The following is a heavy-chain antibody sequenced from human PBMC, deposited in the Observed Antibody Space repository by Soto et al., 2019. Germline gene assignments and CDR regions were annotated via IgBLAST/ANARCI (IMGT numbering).Heavy chain of an antibody. D-gene: IGHD4-4*01. V-gene: IGHV3-21*01. CDR3: ARDRIATANAFDI. CDR2: ISSSSSYI. J-gene: IGHJ3*02. Sequence: GGSLRLSCAASGFTFSSYSMNWVRQAPGKGLEWVSSISSSSSYIYYADSVKGRFTISRDNAKNSLYLQMNSLRAEDTAVYYCARDRIATANAFDIWGQGTMVTVSS. CDR1: GFTFSSYS.